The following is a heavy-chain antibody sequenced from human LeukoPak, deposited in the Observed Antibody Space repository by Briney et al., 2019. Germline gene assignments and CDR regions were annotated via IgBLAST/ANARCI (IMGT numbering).Heavy chain of an antibody. D-gene: IGHD1-1*01. CDR1: GFIFSDYG. Sequence: GGSLRLSCVASGFIFSDYGIQWVRQAPGKGLEWVAVIAYDGNNTYYGDSVRGRFTISRDNSKKMVYLEMNSLRVEDTAVYYCAKTGMLRRVGYLDVWGKGTAVTVSS. V-gene: IGHV3-30*18. J-gene: IGHJ6*04. CDR2: IAYDGNNT. CDR3: AKTGMLRRVGYLDV.